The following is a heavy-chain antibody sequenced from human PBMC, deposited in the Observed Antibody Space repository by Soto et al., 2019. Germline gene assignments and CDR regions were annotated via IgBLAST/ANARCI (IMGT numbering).Heavy chain of an antibody. V-gene: IGHV3-48*02. D-gene: IGHD4-17*01. CDR1: GFTFSSYS. CDR2: ISSSSSTI. CDR3: ARVSLGDYGGNPNTDY. Sequence: GGSLRLSCAASGFTFSSYSMNWVRQAPGKGLEWVSYISSSSSTIYYADSVKGRFTISRDNAKNSLYLQMNSLRDEDTAVYYCARVSLGDYGGNPNTDYWGQGTLVTVSS. J-gene: IGHJ4*02.